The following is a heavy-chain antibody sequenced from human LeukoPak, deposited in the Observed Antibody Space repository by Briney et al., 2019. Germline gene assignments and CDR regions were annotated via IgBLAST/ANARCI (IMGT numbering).Heavy chain of an antibody. J-gene: IGHJ4*02. CDR1: GGSISSYY. CDR2: IYYSGST. V-gene: IGHV4-59*01. D-gene: IGHD3-16*02. Sequence: SETLSLTCTVSGGSISSYYWSWIRQPPGKGLEWIGYIYYSGSTNYNPSLKSRVTISVDTSKNQFSLKLSSVTAADTAVYYCAREGDYDYVWGSYLGDWGQGTLVTVSS. CDR3: AREGDYDYVWGSYLGD.